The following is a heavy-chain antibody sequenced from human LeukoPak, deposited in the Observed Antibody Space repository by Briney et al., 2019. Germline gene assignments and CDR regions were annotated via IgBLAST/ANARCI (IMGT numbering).Heavy chain of an antibody. CDR1: GFTFRRYW. V-gene: IGHV3-74*01. CDR3: ARVPYYDSSGPRGAFDI. Sequence: PGGSLRLSCAASGFTFRRYWMHSVRPAPGQGLDWVSRINSDGSSTSYADSVKGRFTISRDNAKNTLYLQMNSLRAEDTAVYYCARVPYYDSSGPRGAFDIWGQGTMVTVSS. J-gene: IGHJ3*02. CDR2: INSDGSST. D-gene: IGHD3-22*01.